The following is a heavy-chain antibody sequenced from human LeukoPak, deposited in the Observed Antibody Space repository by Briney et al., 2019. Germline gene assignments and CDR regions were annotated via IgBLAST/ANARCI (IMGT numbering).Heavy chain of an antibody. CDR1: GVSISSYY. CDR3: ARAAVAGTGVRSYFDY. V-gene: IGHV4-59*12. CDR2: IYYSGST. Sequence: SETLSLTCTVSGVSISSYYWSWIRQPPGKGLEWIGYIYYSGSTNYKSSLKSRVTVSVDTSKNQFSLKLSSVTAADTAVYYCARAAVAGTGVRSYFDYWGQGTLVTVSS. J-gene: IGHJ4*02. D-gene: IGHD6-19*01.